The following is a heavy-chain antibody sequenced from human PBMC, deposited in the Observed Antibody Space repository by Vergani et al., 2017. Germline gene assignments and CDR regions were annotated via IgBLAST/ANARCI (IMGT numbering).Heavy chain of an antibody. Sequence: EVQLLESGGGLVQPGGSLRLSCAASGFTFSNYAMNWVRQAPGKGLEWVSGISGSGGSTYYAGSVKGRFTISRDNSKNTVYLQMNSLRVEDTAIYYCAKDISSSERYLDFWGQGTLVTVSA. J-gene: IGHJ4*02. CDR3: AKDISSSERYLDF. D-gene: IGHD6-13*01. V-gene: IGHV3-23*01. CDR2: ISGSGGST. CDR1: GFTFSNYA.